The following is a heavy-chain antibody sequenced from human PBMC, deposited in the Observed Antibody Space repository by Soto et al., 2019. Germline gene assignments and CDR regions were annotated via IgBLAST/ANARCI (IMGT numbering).Heavy chain of an antibody. D-gene: IGHD5-18*01. Sequence: PSETLSLTCTVSGGSISSDDYYWSWIRQPPGKGLGWIGYISYSGTTYYNPSLKSRVTISIDMSQNQFSLKLSFVTAADTAVYYCARNLGGYSNNYFDYWGQGTLVTVSS. CDR1: GGSISSDDYY. CDR3: ARNLGGYSNNYFDY. J-gene: IGHJ4*02. V-gene: IGHV4-30-4*01. CDR2: ISYSGTT.